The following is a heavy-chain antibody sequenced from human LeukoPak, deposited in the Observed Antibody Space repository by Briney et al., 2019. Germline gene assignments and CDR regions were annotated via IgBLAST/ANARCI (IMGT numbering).Heavy chain of an antibody. CDR3: AKSFRYYDSRGYFHFDY. CDR1: GFTFSSYA. CDR2: ISDSVGST. J-gene: IGHJ4*02. D-gene: IGHD3-22*01. Sequence: PGGSLRLSCAASGFTFSSYAMSWVRQAPGKGLEWVSSISDSVGSTSYADSVKGRLTISRDNSQNTLYLQMNSLRAEDTAVYYCAKSFRYYDSRGYFHFDYWGQGTLVTVSS. V-gene: IGHV3-23*01.